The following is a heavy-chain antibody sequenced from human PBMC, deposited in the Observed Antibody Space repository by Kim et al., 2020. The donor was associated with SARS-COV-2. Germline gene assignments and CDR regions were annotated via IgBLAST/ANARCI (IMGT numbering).Heavy chain of an antibody. Sequence: GSAKGRFTISRENAKNSLYLQMNSLIAGDTAVYYCARAVFYFDSNAYNDYWGQGTLVTVSS. CDR3: ARAVFYFDSNAYNDY. D-gene: IGHD3-22*01. J-gene: IGHJ4*02. V-gene: IGHV3-13*01.